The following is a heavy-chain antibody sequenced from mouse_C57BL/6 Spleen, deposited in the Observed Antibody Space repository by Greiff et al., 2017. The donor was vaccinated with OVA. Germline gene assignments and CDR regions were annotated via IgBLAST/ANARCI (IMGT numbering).Heavy chain of an antibody. CDR2: ISNGGGST. V-gene: IGHV5-12*01. J-gene: IGHJ4*01. CDR3: ARHYYYGGYAMDC. CDR1: GFTFSDYY. Sequence: EVMLVESGGGLVQPGGSLKLSCAASGFTFSDYYMYWVRQTPEKRLEWVAYISNGGGSTYYPDTVKGRFTISRDNAKNTLYLQMSRLKSEDTAMYYCARHYYYGGYAMDCWGQGTSVTVSS. D-gene: IGHD1-1*01.